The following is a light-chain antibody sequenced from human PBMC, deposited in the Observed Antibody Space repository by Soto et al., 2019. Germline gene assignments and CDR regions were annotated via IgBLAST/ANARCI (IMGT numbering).Light chain of an antibody. J-gene: IGKJ4*01. V-gene: IGKV1-5*01. CDR2: DAS. Sequence: IQMTQSPSTLSASVGDRVTITCRASHNIERWMAWYQQKPGKAPSLLIFDASTLHSGVPSRFSGSGSGTDFTLTISSLQPDDFATYYCQQYDAWPLTFGGGTKVEIK. CDR1: HNIERW. CDR3: QQYDAWPLT.